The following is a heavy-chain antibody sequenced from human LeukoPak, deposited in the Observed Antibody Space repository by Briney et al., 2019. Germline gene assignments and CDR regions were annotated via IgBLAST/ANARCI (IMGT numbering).Heavy chain of an antibody. Sequence: GGSLRLSCVASGFTLDDSALHWVRQAPGKGLEWISLISGDGDNTYYADSVRGRFTISRDTSTNSLYLQMSSLRAEDTAFYYCAKGVRSGTYYNCFDPWGQGTLVTVSS. CDR2: ISGDGDNT. V-gene: IGHV3-43*02. D-gene: IGHD1-26*01. CDR3: AKGVRSGTYYNCFDP. CDR1: GFTLDDSA. J-gene: IGHJ5*02.